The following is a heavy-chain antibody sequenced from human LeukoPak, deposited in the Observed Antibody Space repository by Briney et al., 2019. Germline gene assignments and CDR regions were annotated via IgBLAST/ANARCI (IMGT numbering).Heavy chain of an antibody. CDR3: AREIIAAAGTGLVY. Sequence: SETLSLTCTVSGASISSYYWSWIWQPPGKGLEWIGYIYYSGSTNYNPSLKSRVTMSVDTSKNQFSLKLSSVTAADTAVYYCAREIIAAAGTGLVYWGQGTLVTVSS. V-gene: IGHV4-59*12. CDR1: GASISSYY. D-gene: IGHD6-13*01. J-gene: IGHJ4*02. CDR2: IYYSGST.